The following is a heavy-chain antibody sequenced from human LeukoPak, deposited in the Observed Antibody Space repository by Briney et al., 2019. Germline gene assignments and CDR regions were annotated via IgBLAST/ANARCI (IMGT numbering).Heavy chain of an antibody. D-gene: IGHD2-15*01. CDR2: INPNSGRP. V-gene: IGHV1-46*01. J-gene: IGHJ4*02. CDR1: GYTFTSYY. CDR3: ARDGGEKSFDY. Sequence: ASVKVSCKASGYTFTSYYMNWVRQAPGQGLEWMGLINPNSGRPSYAQKFQGRVTMTRDTSISTSYMELNRLKSDDTAVYYCARDGGEKSFDYWGQGALVTVSS.